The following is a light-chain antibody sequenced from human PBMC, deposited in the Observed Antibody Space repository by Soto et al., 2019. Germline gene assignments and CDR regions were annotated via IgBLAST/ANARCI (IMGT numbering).Light chain of an antibody. CDR1: SSDVGGYDY. CDR2: DVS. J-gene: IGLJ2*01. Sequence: QSALTQPASVSGSPGQSITISCIGTSSDVGGYDYVSWYQQHPGKGPKLVIYDVSYRPSGVSNRFSGSKSGNTASLTISGLQAEDEADYYCSSYTISRDVVFGGGTKLTVL. V-gene: IGLV2-14*01. CDR3: SSYTISRDVV.